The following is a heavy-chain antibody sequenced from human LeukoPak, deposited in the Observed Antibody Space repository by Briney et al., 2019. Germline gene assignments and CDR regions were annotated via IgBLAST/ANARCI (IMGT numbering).Heavy chain of an antibody. V-gene: IGHV1-69*13. J-gene: IGHJ4*02. D-gene: IGHD6-19*01. CDR3: ARSVRQWLVLWNFDY. Sequence: ASVKVSCKASGGTFSSYAISWVRQAPGQGLEWMGGIIPIFGTASYAQKFQGRVTITADESTSTAYMELSSLRSEDTAVYYCARSVRQWLVLWNFDYWGQGTLVTVSS. CDR2: IIPIFGTA. CDR1: GGTFSSYA.